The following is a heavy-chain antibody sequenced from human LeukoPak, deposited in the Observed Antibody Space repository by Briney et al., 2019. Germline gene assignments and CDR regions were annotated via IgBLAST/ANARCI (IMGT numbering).Heavy chain of an antibody. CDR3: ARHGRMVIMSKFSTGIDQ. D-gene: IGHD2-8*01. CDR1: DGSISNYF. CDR2: IYYTGMT. J-gene: IGHJ4*02. V-gene: IGHV4-59*08. Sequence: SETLSLTCTVPDGSISNYFWSWIRQPPGKGLEWIGYIYYTGMTNSNPSLKSRVTISMDTSKNQFSLNLRSVTAADTAIYYCARHGRMVIMSKFSTGIDQWGQGTLFTVSS.